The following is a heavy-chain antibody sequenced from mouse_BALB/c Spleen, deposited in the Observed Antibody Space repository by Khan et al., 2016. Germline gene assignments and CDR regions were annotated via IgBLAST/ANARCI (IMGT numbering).Heavy chain of an antibody. CDR3: ARDGGAMDY. V-gene: IGHV5-6-3*01. Sequence: EVELVESGGGLVQPGGSLKLSCAASGFSFSTYVMCWVRQTPDKGLELVATINRHGGSTYYPDSVKGRFTIPRANAQHTLYLQMSRLKSEDTAMYSCARDGGAMDYWGQGTSVTVSS. J-gene: IGHJ4*01. CDR1: GFSFSTYV. CDR2: INRHGGST.